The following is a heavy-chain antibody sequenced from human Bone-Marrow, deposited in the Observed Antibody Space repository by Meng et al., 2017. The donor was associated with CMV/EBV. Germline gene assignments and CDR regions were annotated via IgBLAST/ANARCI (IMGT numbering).Heavy chain of an antibody. V-gene: IGHV3-74*03. D-gene: IGHD2/OR15-2a*01. CDR2: IDIDGRDI. Sequence: EVYLLECGRGVVQPGGSLGLSCAVSGFTLRSYWMHWVRQAPGKGLEWVSRIDIDGRDITYADSVKGRFTISRDTAKNTLYLEMNSLRVEDTAVYYCARGLEEYLGWEMGYWGQGTLVTVSS. CDR1: GFTLRSYW. CDR3: ARGLEEYLGWEMGY. J-gene: IGHJ4*02.